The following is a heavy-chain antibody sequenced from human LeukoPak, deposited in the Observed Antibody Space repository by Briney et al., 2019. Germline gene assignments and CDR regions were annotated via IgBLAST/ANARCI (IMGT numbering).Heavy chain of an antibody. V-gene: IGHV3-23*01. J-gene: IGHJ3*01. CDR2: ILGSGSSP. CDR1: GFSFSSYG. CDR3: AKRAYSGSYYAAFDV. Sequence: GGALRLSCAASGFSFSSYGMSWVRQAPGKGLEWLSAILGSGSSPYYADSLKGRFTISRDNSKNTLYLQMNSLRAEDTGIYYCAKRAYSGSYYAAFDVWGQGTMVTVSS. D-gene: IGHD1-26*01.